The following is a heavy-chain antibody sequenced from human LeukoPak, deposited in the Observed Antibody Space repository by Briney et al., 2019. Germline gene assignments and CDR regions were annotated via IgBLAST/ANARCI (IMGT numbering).Heavy chain of an antibody. J-gene: IGHJ3*02. CDR3: ARDGLLQGAFDI. Sequence: SETLSLTCTVSGGSISSGDYYWSWIRQPPGKGLEWIGCIYYSGSTYYNPSLKSRVTVSVDTSKNQFSLKLSSVTAADTAVYYCARDGLLQGAFDIWGQGTMVTVSS. V-gene: IGHV4-30-4*08. CDR2: IYYSGST. D-gene: IGHD2-21*02. CDR1: GGSISSGDYY.